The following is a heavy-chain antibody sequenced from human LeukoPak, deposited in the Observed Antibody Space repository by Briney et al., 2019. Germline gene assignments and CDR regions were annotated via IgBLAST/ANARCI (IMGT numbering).Heavy chain of an antibody. CDR2: MNPNSGNT. V-gene: IGHV1-8*01. Sequence: ASVTVSFKASGYTFTSYDINWVRQAPGQGREWMGWMNPNSGNTGYAQKFQGRVTMTRNTSISTAFMELSSLRSEDTAVYYWARVLRYYDSSGPLGYWGQGTLVTVSS. CDR1: GYTFTSYD. D-gene: IGHD3-22*01. J-gene: IGHJ4*02. CDR3: ARVLRYYDSSGPLGY.